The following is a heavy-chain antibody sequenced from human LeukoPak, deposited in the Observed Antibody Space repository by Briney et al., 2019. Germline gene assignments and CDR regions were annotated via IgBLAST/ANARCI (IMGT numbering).Heavy chain of an antibody. CDR2: ISDSGAGT. D-gene: IGHD3-10*01. V-gene: IGHV3-23*01. J-gene: IGHJ4*02. CDR1: GFTFNNYA. CDR3: ARAYYGSGSYSFDY. Sequence: PGGSLRLSCAASGFTFNNYAMSWVRQAPGQGLEWVSSISDSGAGTYFADSVKGRFIISRDNAKNSLYLQMNSLRAEDTAVYYCARAYYGSGSYSFDYWGQGTLVTVSS.